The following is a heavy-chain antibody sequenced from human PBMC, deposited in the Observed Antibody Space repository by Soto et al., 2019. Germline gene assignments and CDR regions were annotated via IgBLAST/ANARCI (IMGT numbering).Heavy chain of an antibody. CDR3: ARDMSSLGFDY. D-gene: IGHD6-6*01. V-gene: IGHV3-30-3*01. CDR2: ISYDGSNK. CDR1: GFTFSSYA. Sequence: QVQLVESGGGVVQPGRSLRLSCSASGFTFSSYAMHWVRQAPGKGLEWVAVISYDGSNKYYADSVKGRFTISRDNSKNTLYLQMTSLRAEDTAVYYCARDMSSLGFDYWGQGTLVTVSS. J-gene: IGHJ4*02.